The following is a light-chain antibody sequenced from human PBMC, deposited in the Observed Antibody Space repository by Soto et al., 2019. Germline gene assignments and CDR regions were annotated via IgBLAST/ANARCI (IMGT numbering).Light chain of an antibody. V-gene: IGLV2-14*01. CDR3: SSYTSSSTVE. Sequence: QSVLTQPAAVSGSPGQSITISCTGTSRDVGGYIYVSWYQHFPGKAPKLMIYEVSNRPSGVSNRFSGSKSGNTASLTISGLQAEDEADYYCSSYTSSSTVEFGGGTKLTVL. J-gene: IGLJ2*01. CDR1: SRDVGGYIY. CDR2: EVS.